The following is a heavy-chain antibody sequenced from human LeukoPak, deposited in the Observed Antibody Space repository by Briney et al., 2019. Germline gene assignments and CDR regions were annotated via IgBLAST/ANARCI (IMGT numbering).Heavy chain of an antibody. CDR3: VKSNSRYQPWTLDI. J-gene: IGHJ3*02. Sequence: TETLSLTCTVSSGSFRTYYWSWIRQPPGKGLEWIGYIFYNEGTSYNPSLKSRVTISVDTSNNQLSLKVNSVTAADTAMYYCVKSNSRYQPWTLDIWGRGTMVTVSS. V-gene: IGHV4-59*01. CDR2: IFYNEGT. CDR1: SGSFRTYY. D-gene: IGHD2-2*01.